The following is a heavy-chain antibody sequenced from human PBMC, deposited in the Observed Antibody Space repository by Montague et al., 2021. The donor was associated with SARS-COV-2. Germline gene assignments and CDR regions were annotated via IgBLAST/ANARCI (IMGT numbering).Heavy chain of an antibody. CDR1: VFTFSSYT. Sequence: SLRLSCAGSVFTFSSYTMNLVRQAPGKGLEWVSSITSRSSDTFYXXSLKGRFTISRDNAKNSLYLQMNSLRAEDTAVYYCAREKGIAVAGTDYWGQGTLLTVSS. CDR2: ITSRSSDT. CDR3: AREKGIAVAGTDY. V-gene: IGHV3-21*01. D-gene: IGHD6-19*01. J-gene: IGHJ4*02.